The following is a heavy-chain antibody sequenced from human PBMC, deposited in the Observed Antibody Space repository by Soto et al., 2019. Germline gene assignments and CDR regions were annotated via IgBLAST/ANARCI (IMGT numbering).Heavy chain of an antibody. CDR1: GFTFSSYS. Sequence: DVRLLESGGGLVQPGGSLRLSCAASGFTFSSYSMSWVRQAPGKGLEWVSTIGTSASTYYGDSVRVRFTISRDNSRNTLYLQMNTLRADDTAVYYCADLSRDCTSSNCDWGQGTLVTVSS. CDR2: IGTSAST. J-gene: IGHJ4*02. V-gene: IGHV3-23*01. CDR3: ADLSRDCTSSNCD. D-gene: IGHD2-2*01.